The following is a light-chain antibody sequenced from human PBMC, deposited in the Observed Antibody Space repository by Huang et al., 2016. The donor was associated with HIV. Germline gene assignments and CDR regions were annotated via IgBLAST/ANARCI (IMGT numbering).Light chain of an antibody. CDR2: AAS. J-gene: IGKJ1*01. CDR1: QGISSY. V-gene: IGKV1-9*01. CDR3: QQLNSYPET. Sequence: IQLTQSPSSLSASVGDRVIITCRASQGISSYLAWYQQKPGKAPKLLSYAASTLQSGVPSRFSGSGSGTDFPLTISSLQPEDFATYYCQQLNSYPETFGQGTKVEIK.